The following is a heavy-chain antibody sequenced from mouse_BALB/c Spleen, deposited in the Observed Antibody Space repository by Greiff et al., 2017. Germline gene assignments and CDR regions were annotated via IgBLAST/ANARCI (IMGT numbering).Heavy chain of an antibody. V-gene: IGHV1S137*01. CDR3: ARVYGSSYGYYAMDY. CDR2: ISTYYGDA. Sequence: QVQLKQSGAELVRPGVSVKISCKGSGYTFTDYAMHWVKQSHAKSLEWIGVISTYYGDASYNQKFKGKATMTVDKSSSTAYMELARLTSEDSAIYYCARVYGSSYGYYAMDYWGQGTSVTVSS. J-gene: IGHJ4*01. D-gene: IGHD1-1*01. CDR1: GYTFTDYA.